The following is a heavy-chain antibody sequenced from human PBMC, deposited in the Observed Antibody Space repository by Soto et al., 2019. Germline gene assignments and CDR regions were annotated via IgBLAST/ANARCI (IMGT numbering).Heavy chain of an antibody. CDR2: IYWDEDK. Sequence: QITLKESGPTQVKPTQTLTLTCTVSGFSLSTSGVGVGWIRQPPGKALEWLALIYWDEDKRYSPSLKKRLTIRKDTSKNQVVLTMANMAHVDTATYYCVNRNNCAYAFDYWGQGTLVTVSS. D-gene: IGHD1-20*01. CDR3: VNRNNCAYAFDY. CDR1: GFSLSTSGVG. V-gene: IGHV2-5*02. J-gene: IGHJ4*02.